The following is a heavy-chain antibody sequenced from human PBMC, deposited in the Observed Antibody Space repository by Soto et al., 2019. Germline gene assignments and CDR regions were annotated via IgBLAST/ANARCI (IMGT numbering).Heavy chain of an antibody. CDR1: GFTVSSNY. J-gene: IGHJ4*02. V-gene: IGHV3-66*01. CDR3: AWGGYYGSGSSGGGY. Sequence: PGGSLRLSCAASGFTVSSNYMSWVRQAPGKGLEWVSVIYSGGSTYYADSVKGRFTISRDNSKNTLYLQMNSLRAEDTAVYYCAWGGYYGSGSSGGGYWGQGTLVTVSS. D-gene: IGHD3-10*01. CDR2: IYSGGST.